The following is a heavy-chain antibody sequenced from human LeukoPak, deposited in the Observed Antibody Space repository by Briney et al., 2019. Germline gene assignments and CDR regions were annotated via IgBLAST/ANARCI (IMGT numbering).Heavy chain of an antibody. CDR2: INPNSGGT. Sequence: ASVKVSCKASGYTFTAYYMHWVRQAPGQGLEWMGRINPNSGGTNYAQRFQGRVTMTGDTSISTAYMEMRRLKSDDTAVYYCARLSSGWYDDFDIWGQGTMVTVSS. CDR1: GYTFTAYY. CDR3: ARLSSGWYDDFDI. D-gene: IGHD6-19*01. V-gene: IGHV1-2*06. J-gene: IGHJ3*02.